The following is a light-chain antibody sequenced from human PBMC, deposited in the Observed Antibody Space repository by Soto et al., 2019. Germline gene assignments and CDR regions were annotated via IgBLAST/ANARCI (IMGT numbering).Light chain of an antibody. V-gene: IGKV3-20*01. CDR3: QQFSSAPLT. CDR2: RTF. J-gene: IGKJ4*01. Sequence: ENVFTQSPGTLSLSPGQKTPPSRRVSQSIASSYLAWYQQKPGQPPRLLLYRTFNKATGIPDRFSGSGSGTDFTLTISRLEPEDFAVYFCQQFSSAPLTFGGGTKVDIK. CDR1: QSIASSY.